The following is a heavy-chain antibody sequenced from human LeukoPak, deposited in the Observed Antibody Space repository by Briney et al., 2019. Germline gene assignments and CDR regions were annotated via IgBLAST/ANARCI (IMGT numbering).Heavy chain of an antibody. J-gene: IGHJ5*02. D-gene: IGHD2-21*02. Sequence: SETLSLTCAVYGGSFSGYYWSWIRQPPGKGLEWIGEINHSGSTNYSPSLKSRVTISVDTSKNQFSLKLSSVTAADTAVYYCARGLYIVVVTARWFDPWGQGTLVTVSS. CDR3: ARGLYIVVVTARWFDP. V-gene: IGHV4-34*01. CDR1: GGSFSGYY. CDR2: INHSGST.